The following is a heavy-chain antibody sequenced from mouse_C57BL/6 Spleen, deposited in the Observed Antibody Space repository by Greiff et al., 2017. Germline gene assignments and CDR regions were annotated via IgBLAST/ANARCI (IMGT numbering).Heavy chain of an antibody. D-gene: IGHD1-1*01. Sequence: EVQLMESGEGLVKPGGSLKLSCAASGFTFSSYAMSWVRQTPEKRLEWIAYISSGGDYIYYADTVKGRFTISRDNARNTLYLQMSSLKSEDTALYYCTRGTTVVFDWYFDVWGTGTTVTVSS. V-gene: IGHV5-9-1*02. CDR2: ISSGGDYI. CDR1: GFTFSSYA. CDR3: TRGTTVVFDWYFDV. J-gene: IGHJ1*03.